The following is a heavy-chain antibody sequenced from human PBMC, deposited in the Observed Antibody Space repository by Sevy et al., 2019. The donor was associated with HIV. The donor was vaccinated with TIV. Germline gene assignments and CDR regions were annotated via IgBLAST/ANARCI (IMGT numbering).Heavy chain of an antibody. Sequence: GGSLRLSCAASGFTFSSYWMSWVRQAPGKGLEWVANIKQDGSEKYYVDSVKGRFTISRDNAKNSLYLQMNSLRAEDTAVYYCARANYDSSGYYYVGGSSPANYYYYYGMDVWGQGTTVTVSS. J-gene: IGHJ6*02. CDR2: IKQDGSEK. V-gene: IGHV3-7*01. D-gene: IGHD3-22*01. CDR3: ARANYDSSGYYYVGGSSPANYYYYYGMDV. CDR1: GFTFSSYW.